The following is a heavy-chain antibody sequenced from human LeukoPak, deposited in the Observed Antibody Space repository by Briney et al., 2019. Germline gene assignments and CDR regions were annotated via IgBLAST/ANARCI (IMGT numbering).Heavy chain of an antibody. CDR2: IYYSGST. V-gene: IGHV4-39*01. D-gene: IGHD3-10*01. Sequence: QVQLQESGPGLVKSSETLSLTCSVSGYSISSSSYYWGWIRQPPGKGLEWIGSIYYSGSTYYNPSLKSRVTISVDTSKNQFSLKLSSVTAADTAVYYCARRYYGLGKRFGPWGQGTLVTVSS. CDR3: ARRYYGLGKRFGP. J-gene: IGHJ5*02. CDR1: GYSISSSSYY.